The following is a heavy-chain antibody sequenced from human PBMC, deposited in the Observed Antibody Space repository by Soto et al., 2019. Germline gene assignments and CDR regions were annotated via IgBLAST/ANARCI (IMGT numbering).Heavy chain of an antibody. J-gene: IGHJ4*02. D-gene: IGHD2-21*01. V-gene: IGHV3-30*03. CDR2: ISYDGSNK. CDR3: ASTVGPLAYCGGDCYPNFDY. Sequence: GGSLRLSCAASGFTFSSYGMHWVRQAPGKGLEWVAVISYDGSNKYYADSVKGRFTISRDNSKNTLYLQMNSLRAEDTAVYYCASTVGPLAYCGGDCYPNFDYWGQGTLVTVSS. CDR1: GFTFSSYG.